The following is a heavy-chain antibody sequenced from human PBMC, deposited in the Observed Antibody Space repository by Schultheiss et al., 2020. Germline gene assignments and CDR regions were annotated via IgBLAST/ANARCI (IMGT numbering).Heavy chain of an antibody. CDR1: GGTFSSYA. V-gene: IGHV1-69*13. CDR3: ARLQDYGDYGSPPYGMDV. Sequence: SVKVSCKASGGTFSSYAISWVRQAPGQGLEWMGGIIPIFGTANYAQKFQGRVTITADESTSTAYMELSSLRSEDTAVYYCARLQDYGDYGSPPYGMDVWGRGTTVTVAS. CDR2: IIPIFGTA. J-gene: IGHJ6*02. D-gene: IGHD4-17*01.